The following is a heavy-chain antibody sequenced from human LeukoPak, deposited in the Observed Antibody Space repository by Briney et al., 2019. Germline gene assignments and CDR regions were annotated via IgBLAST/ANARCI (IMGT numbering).Heavy chain of an antibody. CDR1: GGSISSYY. Sequence: SETLSLTCTVSGGSISSYYSRWIRQPPGKGLEWIGYIYYSGSTNYNPSLKSRVTISVDTSKNQFSLKLSSVTAADTAVYYCARARSSSHYFDYWGQGTLVTVSS. CDR2: IYYSGST. J-gene: IGHJ4*02. D-gene: IGHD6-6*01. CDR3: ARARSSSHYFDY. V-gene: IGHV4-59*01.